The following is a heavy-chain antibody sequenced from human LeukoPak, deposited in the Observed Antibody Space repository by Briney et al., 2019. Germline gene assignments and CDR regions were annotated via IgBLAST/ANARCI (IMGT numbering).Heavy chain of an antibody. D-gene: IGHD5-18*01. CDR1: GFTFSSYN. Sequence: GGSLRLSCAASGFTFSSYNMNWVRQAPGKGLEWVSSISSSSNYIYYADSVKGRFTISRDNAKNSLYLQMNSLRAEDTAVYYCARDGQLWDFDYWGQGTLVTVSS. CDR2: ISSSSNYI. CDR3: ARDGQLWDFDY. J-gene: IGHJ4*02. V-gene: IGHV3-21*01.